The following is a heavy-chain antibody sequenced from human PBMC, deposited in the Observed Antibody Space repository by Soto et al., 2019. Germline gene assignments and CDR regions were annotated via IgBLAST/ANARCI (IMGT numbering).Heavy chain of an antibody. CDR1: GGSISSYY. CDR3: ARDSLEYSSPYNWFDP. CDR2: IYYSGST. V-gene: IGHV4-59*01. D-gene: IGHD6-6*01. Sequence: PSETLSLTCTVSGGSISSYYWSWIRQPPGKGLEWIGYIYYSGSTNYNPSLTSRVTISVDTSKNQFSLKLSSATAADTAVYYCARDSLEYSSPYNWFDPWGQGTLVTVSS. J-gene: IGHJ5*02.